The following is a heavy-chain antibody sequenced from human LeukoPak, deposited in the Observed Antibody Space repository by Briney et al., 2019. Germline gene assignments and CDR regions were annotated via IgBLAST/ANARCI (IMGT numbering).Heavy chain of an antibody. CDR1: GGSISSGGYY. D-gene: IGHD1-14*01. CDR2: IYYSGSA. Sequence: PSETLSLTCAVSGGSISSGGYYWGWIRQPPGMGLEWIGSIYYSGSAYYHPSLKSRGTISIDTSKNQFSLKMSSVTAADTAVYYCARRGITTRAAFDIWGQGTMVIVSS. J-gene: IGHJ3*02. V-gene: IGHV4-39*01. CDR3: ARRGITTRAAFDI.